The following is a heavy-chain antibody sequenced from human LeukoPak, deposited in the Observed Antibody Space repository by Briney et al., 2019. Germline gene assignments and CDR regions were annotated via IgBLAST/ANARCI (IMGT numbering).Heavy chain of an antibody. CDR1: GGSISSYY. J-gene: IGHJ4*02. Sequence: SETLSLTCTVSGGSISSYYWSWIRQPPGKGLDWIGYIYYSGSTNYNPSLKSRVTISVDTSKNQFSLKLSSVTAADTAVYYCARDPSSSSEPYYFDYWGQGTLVTVSS. CDR2: IYYSGST. CDR3: ARDPSSSSEPYYFDY. D-gene: IGHD6-6*01. V-gene: IGHV4-59*01.